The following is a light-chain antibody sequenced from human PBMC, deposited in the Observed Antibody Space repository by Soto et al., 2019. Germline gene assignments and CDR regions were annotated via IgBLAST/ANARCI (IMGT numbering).Light chain of an antibody. V-gene: IGLV2-14*01. CDR3: SSYTSDNRSYV. J-gene: IGLJ1*01. CDR2: EVS. CDR1: SSDVGAYTS. Sequence: QSALTQPASVSGSPGQSITISCTGTSSDVGAYTSVFWYQQHPGKAPKLMIYEVSNRPSGVSNRFSGSKSANTASLTISGLQAEDEAHYYCSSYTSDNRSYVFGTGTKLTVL.